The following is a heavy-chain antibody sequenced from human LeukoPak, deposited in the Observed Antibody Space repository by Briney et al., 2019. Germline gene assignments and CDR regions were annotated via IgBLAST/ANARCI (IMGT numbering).Heavy chain of an antibody. Sequence: GGSLRLSCAASGFTFNSYGMHWVRQVPGKGLEWVAIISYDGTNKYYADSVKGRFTISRDNSKNTLYLQMNSLRAEDTAVYYCAKGSGMITFGGVIAHRPDAFDIWGQGTMVTVSS. J-gene: IGHJ3*02. CDR1: GFTFNSYG. CDR3: AKGSGMITFGGVIAHRPDAFDI. V-gene: IGHV3-30*18. D-gene: IGHD3-16*02. CDR2: ISYDGTNK.